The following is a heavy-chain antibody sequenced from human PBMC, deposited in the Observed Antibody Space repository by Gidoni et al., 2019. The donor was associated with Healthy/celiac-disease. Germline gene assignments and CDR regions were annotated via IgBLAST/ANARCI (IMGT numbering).Heavy chain of an antibody. CDR2: ISAYNGNT. V-gene: IGHV1-18*01. J-gene: IGHJ5*02. CDR3: ARDSRRKGVTYYNWFDP. D-gene: IGHD3-10*01. CDR1: GYTFTSYG. Sequence: QVQLVQSGAEVKKPGASVQVSCKASGYTFTSYGISWVRQAPGQGLEWMGWISAYNGNTNYAQKLQGRVTMTTDTSTSTAYMELRSLRSDDTAVYYCARDSRRKGVTYYNWFDPWGQGTLVTVSS.